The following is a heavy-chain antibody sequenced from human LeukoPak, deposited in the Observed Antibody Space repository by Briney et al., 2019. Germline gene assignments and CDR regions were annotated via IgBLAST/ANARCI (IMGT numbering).Heavy chain of an antibody. CDR1: GDSVSSNSAA. J-gene: IGHJ5*02. D-gene: IGHD2-21*01. Sequence: SQTLSLTCAISGDSVSSNSAAWNWLRQSPSRGLEWLGRTYYRSKWYNNYAVSVKSRITINPDTSKNQFSLQLNSVTPEDTAVYYCARETYSALFTWGQGTLVTVSS. CDR3: ARETYSALFT. CDR2: TYYRSKWYN. V-gene: IGHV6-1*01.